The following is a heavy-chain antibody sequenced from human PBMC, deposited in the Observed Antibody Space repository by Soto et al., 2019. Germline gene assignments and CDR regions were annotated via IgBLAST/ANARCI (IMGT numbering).Heavy chain of an antibody. CDR2: IWYDGSNK. V-gene: IGHV3-33*01. D-gene: IGHD4-17*01. CDR3: ARVLDATVTTPDS. CDR1: GFTFSSYG. J-gene: IGHJ5*02. Sequence: QVQLVESGGGVVQPGRSLRLSCAASGFTFSSYGMHWVRQAPGKGLEWVAVIWYDGSNKYYADSVKGRFTISRDNSKNTLYLQMNSLRAEDTAVYYCARVLDATVTTPDSWGQGTLVTDS.